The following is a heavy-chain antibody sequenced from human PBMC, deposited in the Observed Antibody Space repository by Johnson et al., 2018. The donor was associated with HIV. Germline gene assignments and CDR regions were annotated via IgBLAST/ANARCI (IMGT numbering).Heavy chain of an antibody. CDR2: ISYDGSNK. V-gene: IGHV3-30-3*01. J-gene: IGHJ3*02. CDR3: ARAYNDAFDI. D-gene: IGHD5-24*01. CDR1: GFTFSSYA. Sequence: VQLVESGGGVVQPGMSLRLSCAASGFTFSSYAMHWVRQAPGKGLEWVAVISYDGSNKYYADSVKGRFTISRDNSKNTLYLQMNSLRAEDTAVFYCARAYNDAFDIWGQGTMVTVSS.